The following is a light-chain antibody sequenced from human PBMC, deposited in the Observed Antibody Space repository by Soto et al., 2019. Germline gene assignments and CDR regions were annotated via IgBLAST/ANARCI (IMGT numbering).Light chain of an antibody. V-gene: IGLV2-14*01. CDR3: SSYTGSSSLGV. CDR1: SSDVGGYNY. J-gene: IGLJ1*01. CDR2: DVS. Sequence: QSALTQPGSVSGSPGQSVTISCTGTSSDVGGYNYVSWYQQHPGKAPKLMIYDVSKRPSGVSHRFSGSKSGNTASLTISGLQAEDEADDYCSSYTGSSSLGVFGAGTKVTVL.